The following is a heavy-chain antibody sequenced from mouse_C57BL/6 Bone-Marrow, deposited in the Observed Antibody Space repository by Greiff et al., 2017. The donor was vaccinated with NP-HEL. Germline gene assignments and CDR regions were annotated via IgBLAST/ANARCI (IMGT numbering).Heavy chain of an antibody. CDR3: ARDFDGYLDY. J-gene: IGHJ2*01. Sequence: EVKVVDSGGGLVQSGRSLRLSCATSGFTFSDFYMEWVRQAPGKGLEWIAASRNKANDYTTEYSASVKGRFIVSRDTSQSILYLQMNALRAEDTAIYYCARDFDGYLDYWGQGTTLTVSS. CDR2: SRNKANDYTT. CDR1: GFTFSDFY. D-gene: IGHD2-3*01. V-gene: IGHV7-1*01.